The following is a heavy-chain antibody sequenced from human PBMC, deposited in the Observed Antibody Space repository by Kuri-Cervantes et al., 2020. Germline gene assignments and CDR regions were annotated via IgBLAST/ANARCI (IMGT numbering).Heavy chain of an antibody. CDR1: GDIFTSIE. CDR2: MNPKSGNT. J-gene: IGHJ3*02. Sequence: ASVKVSCKASGDIFTSIEINWVRQATGQGLEWMAWMNPKSGNTGYAQKFQGWVTMTRDTSISTAYMELSRLRSDDTAVYYCARDAVAGTGGPNAFDIWGQGTMVTVSS. D-gene: IGHD6-19*01. V-gene: IGHV1-8*01. CDR3: ARDAVAGTGGPNAFDI.